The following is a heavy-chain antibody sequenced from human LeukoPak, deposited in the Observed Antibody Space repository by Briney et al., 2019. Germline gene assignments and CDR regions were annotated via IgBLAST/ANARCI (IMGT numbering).Heavy chain of an antibody. Sequence: ASVKVSCKASGYTFTSYYMHWVRQAPGQGLEWMGIINPSGGSTSYAQKFQGRVTMTRDTSTSTVYMELSSLRSEDTAVYYCARDRGVTLLLYYYYGMDVWGQGTTVTVSS. CDR1: GYTFTSYY. J-gene: IGHJ6*02. V-gene: IGHV1-46*01. D-gene: IGHD2-8*02. CDR3: ARDRGVTLLLYYYYGMDV. CDR2: INPSGGST.